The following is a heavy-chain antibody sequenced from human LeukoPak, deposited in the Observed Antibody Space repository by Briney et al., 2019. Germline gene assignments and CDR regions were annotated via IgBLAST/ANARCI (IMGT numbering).Heavy chain of an antibody. CDR3: ARASGVQLWYYFDY. J-gene: IGHJ4*02. CDR2: IYYSGRT. Sequence: PSETLSLTCTVSGGPISSGHYHWSWIRQPPGKGLEWIGYIYYSGRTYYNPSLKSRGTISVDTSKNHFSLKLSSVTAADTAVYYCARASGVQLWYYFDYWGQGTLVTVSS. V-gene: IGHV4-30-4*01. CDR1: GGPISSGHYH. D-gene: IGHD5-18*01.